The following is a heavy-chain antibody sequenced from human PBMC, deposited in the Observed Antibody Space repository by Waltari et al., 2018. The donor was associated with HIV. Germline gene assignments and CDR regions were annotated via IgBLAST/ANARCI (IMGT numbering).Heavy chain of an antibody. D-gene: IGHD1-26*01. Sequence: EVHLVESGGTLVQPGGSLRLSCAASGFTLSSYWMSWVRQAPGKGLEWVANIKQDGSEKNYVASMKGRFTSSRDNAKNSLYLQMNSLRVEDTAVYYCARESATSPRYAMDVWGQGTTVTVSS. V-gene: IGHV3-7*01. CDR3: ARESATSPRYAMDV. J-gene: IGHJ6*02. CDR1: GFTLSSYW. CDR2: IKQDGSEK.